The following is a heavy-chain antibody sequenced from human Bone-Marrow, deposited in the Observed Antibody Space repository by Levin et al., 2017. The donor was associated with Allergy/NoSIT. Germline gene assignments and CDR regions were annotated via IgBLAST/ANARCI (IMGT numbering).Heavy chain of an antibody. J-gene: IGHJ2*01. Sequence: SETLSLTCTISGGSITSSSYFWDWIRQPPGKGLEWIGSLFHTGTAYYNPSLSSRLTLSVDTSKNQFSLKLTSVTAAATALYYCTGHERTDYGDYYTRRYFDLWGQGTLVSVSS. V-gene: IGHV4-39*01. CDR2: LFHTGTA. CDR1: GGSITSSSYF. D-gene: IGHD4-17*01. CDR3: TGHERTDYGDYYTRRYFDL.